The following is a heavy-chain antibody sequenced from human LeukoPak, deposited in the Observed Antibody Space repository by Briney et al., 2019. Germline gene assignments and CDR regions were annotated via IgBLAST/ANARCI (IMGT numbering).Heavy chain of an antibody. D-gene: IGHD2-21*01. CDR1: SGSISSSTYY. V-gene: IGHV4-39*01. CDR3: ARAYSSRKVARTYYYYYGMDV. CDR2: IYYSGAT. J-gene: IGHJ6*02. Sequence: SETLSLTCIVSSGSISSSTYYWGWIRQPPGKGLEWIGSIYYSGATYYNPSLKSRVTISVDTSKSQFSLKLSSVTAADTAVYYCARAYSSRKVARTYYYYYGMDVWGQGTTVTVSS.